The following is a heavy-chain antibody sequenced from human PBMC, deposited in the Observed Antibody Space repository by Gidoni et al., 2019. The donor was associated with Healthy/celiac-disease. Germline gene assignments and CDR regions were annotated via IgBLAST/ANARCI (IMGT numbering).Heavy chain of an antibody. Sequence: QVQLQESGPGLVKPSDTLSLTCAVSGYSISSRNWWGWIRQPPGKGLEWIGYIYYSGSTYYNPSLKSRVTMSVDTSKNQFSLKLSSVTAVDTAVYYCARLYGSGSIAEYYFDYWGQGTLVTVSS. J-gene: IGHJ4*02. CDR3: ARLYGSGSIAEYYFDY. D-gene: IGHD3-10*01. V-gene: IGHV4-28*01. CDR1: GYSISSRNW. CDR2: IYYSGST.